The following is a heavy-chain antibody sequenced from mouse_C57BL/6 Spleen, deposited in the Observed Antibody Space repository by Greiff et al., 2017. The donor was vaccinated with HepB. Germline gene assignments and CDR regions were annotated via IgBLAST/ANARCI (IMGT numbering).Heavy chain of an antibody. J-gene: IGHJ3*01. D-gene: IGHD2-4*01. Sequence: VQLQQSGAELVKPGASVKISCKASGYAFSSYWMNWVKQRPGKGLEWIGQIYPGDGDTNYNGKFKGKATLTADKSSSTAYMQLSSLTSEDSAVYFCARNGYDYDVRFAYWGQGTLVTVSA. V-gene: IGHV1-80*01. CDR2: IYPGDGDT. CDR3: ARNGYDYDVRFAY. CDR1: GYAFSSYW.